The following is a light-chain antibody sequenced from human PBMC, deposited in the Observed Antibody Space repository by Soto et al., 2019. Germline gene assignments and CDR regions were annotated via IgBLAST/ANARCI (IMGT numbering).Light chain of an antibody. Sequence: DIQMTQSPSTLSASVGERVTITCRASQSFSSWLAWYQQKPGKAPKLLIYKASSLESGVPSRFSGSGSGTEFTLTISRLQPDDFATYYCQQYNSYPTFGQGTKVEIK. CDR1: QSFSSW. CDR2: KAS. CDR3: QQYNSYPT. J-gene: IGKJ1*01. V-gene: IGKV1-5*03.